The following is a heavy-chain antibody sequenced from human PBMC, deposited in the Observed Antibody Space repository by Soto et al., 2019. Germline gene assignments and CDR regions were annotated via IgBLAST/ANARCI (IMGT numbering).Heavy chain of an antibody. J-gene: IGHJ4*02. CDR2: IWYDGRNK. CDR1: GFTFSSYG. CDR3: ARDPSLVVAASPVDY. Sequence: QVQLVESGGGVVQPGRSLRLSCAASGFTFSSYGMRWVRQAPGKGLEWVAVIWYDGRNKYYADSVKGRFTISRDNSKNTRYLQMNSLRAEATAVYYCARDPSLVVAASPVDYWGQGTLVTVSS. D-gene: IGHD2-15*01. V-gene: IGHV3-33*01.